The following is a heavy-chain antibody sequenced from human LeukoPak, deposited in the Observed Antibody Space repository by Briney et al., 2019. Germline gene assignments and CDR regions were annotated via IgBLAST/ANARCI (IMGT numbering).Heavy chain of an antibody. V-gene: IGHV4-39*01. CDR2: IYYSGST. CDR1: GGSISSSSYY. J-gene: IGHJ4*02. Sequence: SETLSLTCTVSGGSISSSSYYWGWIRQPPGKGLEWIGSIYYSGSTYYNPSLKSRVTISVDTSKNQFSLKLSSVTAADTAVYYCARITMTYYIEGIHYFDYWGQGTLVTVSS. CDR3: ARITMTYYIEGIHYFDY. D-gene: IGHD2-21*01.